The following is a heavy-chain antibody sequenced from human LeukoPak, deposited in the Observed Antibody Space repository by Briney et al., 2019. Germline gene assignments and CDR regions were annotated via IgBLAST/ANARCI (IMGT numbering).Heavy chain of an antibody. CDR1: GFIFSNYA. Sequence: PGASLRLSCAASGFIFSNYAMSWVRQAPGKGLEWVSAIGGRDSGTYYADSVRGRFTISRDNSKNTLYLHMNSLRAEDTAVYYCARAQYSSTSCYSAPCGNWFDPWGQGTLVTVSS. CDR3: ARAQYSSTSCYSAPCGNWFDP. V-gene: IGHV3-23*01. D-gene: IGHD2-2*01. CDR2: IGGRDSGT. J-gene: IGHJ5*02.